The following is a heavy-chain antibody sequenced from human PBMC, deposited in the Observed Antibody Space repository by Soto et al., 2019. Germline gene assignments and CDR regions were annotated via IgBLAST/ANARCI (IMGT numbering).Heavy chain of an antibody. Sequence: EVQRLESGGGLVQPGGSLRLSCTVSGFTLSSYAMSWVRQAPGQGLEWVSAASGTGGSTYYADSVKGRFTISRDNSKNTLYLQMNSLRAEATAVYYCAKSEYRYCGGGPCYFFDYWGQGTLVTVSS. CDR3: AKSEYRYCGGGPCYFFDY. V-gene: IGHV3-23*01. CDR1: GFTLSSYA. J-gene: IGHJ4*02. D-gene: IGHD2-15*01. CDR2: ASGTGGST.